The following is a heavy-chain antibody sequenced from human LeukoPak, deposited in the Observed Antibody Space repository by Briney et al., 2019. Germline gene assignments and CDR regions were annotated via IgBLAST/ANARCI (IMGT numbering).Heavy chain of an antibody. D-gene: IGHD4-17*01. Sequence: SETLSLTCTVSGGSISSYYWSWIRQPPGKGLEWIGYIYYSGSTNYNPSLKSRVTISVDTSKNQFSLKLSSVTAADTAVYYCARNTGDHGDYFDYWGLGTLVTVSS. CDR2: IYYSGST. CDR1: GGSISSYY. J-gene: IGHJ4*02. CDR3: ARNTGDHGDYFDY. V-gene: IGHV4-59*01.